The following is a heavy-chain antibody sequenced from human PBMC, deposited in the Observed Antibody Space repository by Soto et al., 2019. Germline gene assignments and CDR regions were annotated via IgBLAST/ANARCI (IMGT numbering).Heavy chain of an antibody. V-gene: IGHV3-33*01. CDR1: GISISSYG. CDR3: TGAGAEGWVDH. Sequence: QGQLVESGGGVVQPGTSLRLSCAASGISISSYGMHWVRQAPGKGLEWVAVIWFDGRNQYYADSVKGLFTISSDTSKNTMCLQMNSLRVEDRAGYYCTGAGAEGWVDHWGQGTLVTVSS. CDR2: IWFDGRNQ. J-gene: IGHJ5*02. D-gene: IGHD1-26*01.